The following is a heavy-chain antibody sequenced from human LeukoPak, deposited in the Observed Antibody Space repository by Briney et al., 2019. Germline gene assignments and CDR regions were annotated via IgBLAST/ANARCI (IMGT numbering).Heavy chain of an antibody. Sequence: ASVKVSCKASGYTFTGYYMHWVRQAPGQGLEWMGLINPNSGDTNYAQNVQGRVTMTRDTSISTAYMELSRLRCADTAVYYCARGAFGGIIVFAYWGQGTLVTVSS. CDR1: GYTFTGYY. J-gene: IGHJ4*02. D-gene: IGHD3-16*02. CDR2: INPNSGDT. V-gene: IGHV1-2*06. CDR3: ARGAFGGIIVFAY.